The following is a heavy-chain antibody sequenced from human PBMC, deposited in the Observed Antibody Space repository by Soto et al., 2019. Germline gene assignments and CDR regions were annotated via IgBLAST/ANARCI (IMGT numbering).Heavy chain of an antibody. CDR3: AKDRDGYTNQVDY. CDR2: ITGRGSYT. Sequence: GGSLTLSCSASGFTFCNYGMSWVSQAPGKGLEWVSAITGRGSYTYYADSVRGRFTISRDNSKNTLSLQMNSLSAEDTAIYYCAKDRDGYTNQVDYWGQGTLVNVSS. D-gene: IGHD5-12*01. J-gene: IGHJ4*02. CDR1: GFTFCNYG. V-gene: IGHV3-23*01.